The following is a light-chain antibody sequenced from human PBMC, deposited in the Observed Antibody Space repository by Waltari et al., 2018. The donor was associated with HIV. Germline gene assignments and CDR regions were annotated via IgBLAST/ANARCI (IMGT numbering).Light chain of an antibody. V-gene: IGKV1-9*01. J-gene: IGKJ3*01. Sequence: DLLLPQSPPFLSASVGDRVTITCRASPCIRNYLAWYQQKAVRAPKLLIYGASTLQRGIPSRFGGSGSGTEFTLTITNLQPEDFATYYWQQQNSYVLTFGPGTRVDVK. CDR3: QQQNSYVLT. CDR1: PCIRNY. CDR2: GAS.